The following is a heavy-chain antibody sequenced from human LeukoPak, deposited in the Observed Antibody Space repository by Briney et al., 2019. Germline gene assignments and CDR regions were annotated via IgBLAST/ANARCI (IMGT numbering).Heavy chain of an antibody. D-gene: IGHD5-18*01. V-gene: IGHV4-39*01. CDR2: IYYIGST. CDR3: ASMGVDTTMVTPEYFQH. CDR1: GGSISSSSYY. J-gene: IGHJ1*01. Sequence: SETLSLTCTVSGGSISSSSYYWGWIRQPPGNGLEWIGTIYYIGSTYYNPSLKSRVTISVDTSKNQCSLKLSSVTAADTAVYYCASMGVDTTMVTPEYFQHWGQGTLVTVSS.